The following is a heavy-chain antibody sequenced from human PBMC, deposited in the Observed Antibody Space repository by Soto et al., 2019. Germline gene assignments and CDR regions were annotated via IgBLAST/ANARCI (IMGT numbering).Heavy chain of an antibody. CDR3: ARVVYIAARPYYFDY. J-gene: IGHJ4*02. CDR2: IYYSGST. V-gene: IGHV4-59*01. D-gene: IGHD6-6*01. Sequence: SETQSLTCTVSGGSISSYYWSWIRQPPGKGLEWIGYIYYSGSTNYNPSLKSRVTISVDTSKNQFSLKLSSVTAADTAVYYCARVVYIAARPYYFDYWGQGTLVTVSS. CDR1: GGSISSYY.